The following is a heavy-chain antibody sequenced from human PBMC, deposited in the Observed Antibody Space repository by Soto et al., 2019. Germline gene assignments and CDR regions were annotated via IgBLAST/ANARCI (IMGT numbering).Heavy chain of an antibody. J-gene: IGHJ4*02. Sequence: PSETLSLTCTVSGGSISSYYWSWIRQPPGKGLEWIGYIYYSGSTNYSPSLKSRVTISVDTSKNQFSLKLSSVTAEDTAIYYCAKDYDYGDSLPFDCWGQGTLVTVSS. V-gene: IGHV4-59*12. D-gene: IGHD4-17*01. CDR3: AKDYDYGDSLPFDC. CDR2: IYYSGST. CDR1: GGSISSYY.